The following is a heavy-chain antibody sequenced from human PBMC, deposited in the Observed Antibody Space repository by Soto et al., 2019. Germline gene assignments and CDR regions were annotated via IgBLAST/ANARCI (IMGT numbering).Heavy chain of an antibody. J-gene: IGHJ4*02. V-gene: IGHV1-18*01. CDR3: ARGVPLWFGESPYYFDY. D-gene: IGHD3-10*01. CDR1: GYTFATYG. Sequence: QVQLVQSGAEVKKPGASVKVSCKASGYTFATYGISWVRQAPGQGLEWMGWISAYNGITNYAQNLQGRVTMTTDTSTSTGYMELRSLRSHDTAVYYCARGVPLWFGESPYYFDYWGQGTLVTVSS. CDR2: ISAYNGIT.